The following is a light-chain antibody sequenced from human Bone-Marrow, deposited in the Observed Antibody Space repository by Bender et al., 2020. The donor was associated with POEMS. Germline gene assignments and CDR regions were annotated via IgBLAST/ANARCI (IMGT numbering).Light chain of an antibody. Sequence: QSALTQPASVSESPGQSITVSCTGDNTDLGPHSVVSWYQQHPGRVPKLMIYEDTKRPSGVPDRFSGSKSGNTASLTISALQADDEADYHCCSFAGSYTYVFGTGTQVTVL. CDR1: NTDLGPHSV. V-gene: IGLV2-11*01. J-gene: IGLJ1*01. CDR3: CSFAGSYTYV. CDR2: EDT.